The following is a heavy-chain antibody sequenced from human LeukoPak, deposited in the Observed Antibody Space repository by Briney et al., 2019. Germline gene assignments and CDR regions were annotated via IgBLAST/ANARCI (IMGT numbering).Heavy chain of an antibody. Sequence: GGSLRLSCAASGFTFSNAWMSWVRQAPGKGLEWVDRIKSKTDGGTTDYAAPVKGRFTISRDDSKNTLYLQMNSLKTEDTAVYYCTTDNEYYDFWSGYSPLGYWGQGTLVTVSS. CDR3: TTDNEYYDFWSGYSPLGY. CDR1: GFTFSNAW. V-gene: IGHV3-15*01. CDR2: IKSKTDGGTT. J-gene: IGHJ4*02. D-gene: IGHD3-3*01.